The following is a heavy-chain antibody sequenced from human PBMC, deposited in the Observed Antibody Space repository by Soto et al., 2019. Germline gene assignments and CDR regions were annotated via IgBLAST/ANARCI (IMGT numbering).Heavy chain of an antibody. CDR3: TRSAYMDV. J-gene: IGHJ6*03. CDR2: ISSGSSTI. V-gene: IGHV3-48*01. D-gene: IGHD2-2*01. Sequence: GGSLRLSCTASGFTFSTYGMSWVRQAPGKGLEWVSYISSGSSTIYYADSVKGRFTISRDNAKNSLYLQMDSLRAEDTAVYYATRSAYMDVWGTGTTVTVSS. CDR1: GFTFSTYG.